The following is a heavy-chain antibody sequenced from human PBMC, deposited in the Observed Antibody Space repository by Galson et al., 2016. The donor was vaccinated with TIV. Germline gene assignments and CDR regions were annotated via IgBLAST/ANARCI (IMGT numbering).Heavy chain of an antibody. Sequence: SLRLSCAASGFTFSNAWMTWVRQAPGKGLEWVGRIRSNFDGGTTEYAAPVKGRFIISRDDSKNTLFLPMNSLKSEDKAVYYCTTDQGGEPAFDDWGQGTLVTVSP. CDR2: IRSNFDGGTT. D-gene: IGHD3-16*01. CDR3: TTDQGGEPAFDD. J-gene: IGHJ4*02. V-gene: IGHV3-15*01. CDR1: GFTFSNAW.